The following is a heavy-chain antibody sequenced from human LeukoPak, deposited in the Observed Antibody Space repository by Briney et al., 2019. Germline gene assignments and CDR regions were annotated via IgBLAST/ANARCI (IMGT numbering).Heavy chain of an antibody. Sequence: GGSLRLSCAASGFTFSDYYMSWIRQAPGKGLEWVSYISSSGSTIYYADSVKGRFTISRDNAKNSLYLQMNSLRAEDTAVYYCARVFYDSSGYFNYYYYMDVWGKGTTVTVSS. D-gene: IGHD3-22*01. J-gene: IGHJ6*03. CDR1: GFTFSDYY. CDR2: ISSSGSTI. V-gene: IGHV3-11*04. CDR3: ARVFYDSSGYFNYYYYMDV.